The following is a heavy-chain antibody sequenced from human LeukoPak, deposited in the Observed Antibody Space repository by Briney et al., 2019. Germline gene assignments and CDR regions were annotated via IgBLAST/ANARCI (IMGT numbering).Heavy chain of an antibody. J-gene: IGHJ5*02. CDR3: ARVIELLWFGDNWFDP. D-gene: IGHD3-10*01. CDR2: INPSGGST. Sequence: ASVKVSCKASGYTFTSYYIHWVRQAPGQGLEWMGIINPSGGSTSYAQKFQGRVTMTRDTSTSTVYMGLSSLRSEDTAVYYCARVIELLWFGDNWFDPWGQGTLVTVSS. V-gene: IGHV1-46*01. CDR1: GYTFTSYY.